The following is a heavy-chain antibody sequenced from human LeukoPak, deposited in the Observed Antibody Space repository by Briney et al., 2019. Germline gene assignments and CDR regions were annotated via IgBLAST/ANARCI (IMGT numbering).Heavy chain of an antibody. J-gene: IGHJ4*02. CDR1: GFIFTNYF. CDR3: ATDRGWRTSGYYLYYFEY. V-gene: IGHV3-7*01. D-gene: IGHD3-3*01. CDR2: IKHDGSEK. Sequence: GGSLRLSCAASGFIFTNYFMSWVRQAPGKGLEWVASIKHDGSEKYYVDSVRGRFTISRDDTMNSLYLQMSSLRAEDTAVYYCATDRGWRTSGYYLYYFEYWGQGTLVTYSS.